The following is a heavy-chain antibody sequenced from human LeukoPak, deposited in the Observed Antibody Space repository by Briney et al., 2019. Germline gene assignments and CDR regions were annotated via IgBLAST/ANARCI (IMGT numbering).Heavy chain of an antibody. CDR1: GYTFSSYA. Sequence: GGSLRLSCAASGYTFSSYAMLWVRQAPGKGLEWVSAISGSGGSTYYADSVKGRFTISRDNSKNTLYLQMNSLRAEDTAVYYCAKDPYRSSSPYYFDYWGQGTLVTVSS. D-gene: IGHD6-6*01. CDR2: ISGSGGST. J-gene: IGHJ4*02. V-gene: IGHV3-23*01. CDR3: AKDPYRSSSPYYFDY.